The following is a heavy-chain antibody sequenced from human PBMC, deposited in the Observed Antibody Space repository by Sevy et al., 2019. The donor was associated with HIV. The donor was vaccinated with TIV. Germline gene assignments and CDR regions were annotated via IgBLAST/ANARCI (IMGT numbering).Heavy chain of an antibody. J-gene: IGHJ4*02. Sequence: GGSLRLSCAASGFTFSNFAMHWVRQAPGKGLEWVAITSYDGSSNYYADSVKGRFTISRDNSKHTLYLQMNSLTVEDTAVYYCVTDDRDNRGYHFTYWGQGTLVTVSS. D-gene: IGHD3-22*01. CDR3: VTDDRDNRGYHFTY. CDR2: TSYDGSSN. CDR1: GFTFSNFA. V-gene: IGHV3-30-3*01.